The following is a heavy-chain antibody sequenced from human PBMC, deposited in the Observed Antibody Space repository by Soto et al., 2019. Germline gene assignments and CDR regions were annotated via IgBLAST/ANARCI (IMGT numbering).Heavy chain of an antibody. CDR3: AKDLNYGDQPAD. J-gene: IGHJ4*02. V-gene: IGHV3-9*01. Sequence: PGGSLRLSCAASGFTFDYYGMPWVRQAPGKGLEWVSGISWNSGRIGYEESVKGRFTISRDNEKNSLYMKMKSLRDEDKELYYCAKDLNYGDQPADWGQGTLVTVSS. D-gene: IGHD4-17*01. CDR2: ISWNSGRI. CDR1: GFTFDYYG.